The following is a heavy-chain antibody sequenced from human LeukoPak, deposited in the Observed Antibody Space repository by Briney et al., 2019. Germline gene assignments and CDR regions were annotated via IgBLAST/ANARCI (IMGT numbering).Heavy chain of an antibody. CDR1: GGSFSSHY. J-gene: IGHJ6*04. CDR3: ARGLRQGSAWSWGPKEKSYQYMDV. V-gene: IGHV4-34*01. Sequence: SETLSLTCGVSGGSFSSHYWTWIRQPPGKGLEWIGEVNPRGSTNYNPSLESRVTVSADTSRNQLSLSLTSVTAADSAVYFCARGLRQGSAWSWGPKEKSYQYMDVWGTGTTVIVSS. D-gene: IGHD6-19*01. CDR2: VNPRGST.